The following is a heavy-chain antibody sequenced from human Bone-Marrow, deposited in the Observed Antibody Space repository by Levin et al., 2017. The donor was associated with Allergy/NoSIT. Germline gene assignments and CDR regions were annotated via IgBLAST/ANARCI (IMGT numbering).Heavy chain of an antibody. CDR1: GVSIDTYNW. J-gene: IGHJ5*02. CDR2: INQRGTA. D-gene: IGHD6-25*01. Sequence: SQTLSLTCDVSGVSIDTYNWWTWVRQPPGKGLQWIGDINQRGTATYNSSLRSRVVMSVDKSRNQFSLMVNSVTAADTAVYYCARINQASGFKNWFDPGGPGILVAVS. CDR3: ARINQASGFKNWFDP. V-gene: IGHV4-4*02.